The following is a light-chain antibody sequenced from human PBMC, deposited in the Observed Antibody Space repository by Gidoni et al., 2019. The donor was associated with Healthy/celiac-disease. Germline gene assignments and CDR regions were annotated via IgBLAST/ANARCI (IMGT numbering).Light chain of an antibody. CDR1: NSGSKS. CDR2: DDS. J-gene: IGLJ2*01. CDR3: PVWDICRDHVV. V-gene: IGLV3-21*02. Sequence: SYVRTQPPSVSVAPRQTARITGGGNNSGSKSVHWYQQKPVQAPVLVVYDDSYRPAGIPERFAGSPSGNTPPLTLILVEAGDEADSYCPVWDICRDHVVFGGGTKLTVL.